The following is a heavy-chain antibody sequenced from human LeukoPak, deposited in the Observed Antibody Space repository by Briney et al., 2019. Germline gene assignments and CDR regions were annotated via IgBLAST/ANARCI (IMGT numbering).Heavy chain of an antibody. CDR3: TRLSDTEGSSTSYRASDI. Sequence: GGSLRLSCVASGFKFTTHWMSWVRQAPGKGLEWVANVKQDGSDTKYVESVKGRFTISRDNARNSLYLQMNSLRAEDTDVYYCTRLSDTEGSSTSYRASDIWGQGTMVTVAS. CDR1: GFKFTTHW. D-gene: IGHD2-2*01. V-gene: IGHV3-7*01. J-gene: IGHJ3*02. CDR2: VKQDGSDT.